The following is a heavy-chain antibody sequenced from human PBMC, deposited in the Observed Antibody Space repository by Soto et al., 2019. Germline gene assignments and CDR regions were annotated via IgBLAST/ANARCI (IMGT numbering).Heavy chain of an antibody. J-gene: IGHJ4*02. CDR3: AHRRYYYGSGYFDY. CDR2: IFWDDDK. V-gene: IGHV2-5*02. Sequence: QITLQESGPTLVKPTQTLTLTCTFSGFSLSTSGVGVGWIRQPPGKALEWLALIFWDDDKRYRPSLKSRLTITKDTSKNQVLLTMTNMDPVDTATYYCAHRRYYYGSGYFDYWGQGTLVTVSS. CDR1: GFSLSTSGVG. D-gene: IGHD3-10*01.